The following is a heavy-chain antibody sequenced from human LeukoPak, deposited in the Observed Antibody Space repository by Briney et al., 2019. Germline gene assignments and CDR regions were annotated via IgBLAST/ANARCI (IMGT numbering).Heavy chain of an antibody. D-gene: IGHD3-10*01. CDR3: AKDQARFGESPPNY. J-gene: IGHJ4*02. CDR2: ISWDGGST. CDR1: GFTFDDYA. Sequence: GGSLRLSCAASGFTFDDYAMHWVRQAPGKGLEWVSLISWDGGSTYYADSVKGRFTISRDNSKNSLYLQMNSLRAEDTALYYCAKDQARFGESPPNYWGQGTLVTVSS. V-gene: IGHV3-43D*03.